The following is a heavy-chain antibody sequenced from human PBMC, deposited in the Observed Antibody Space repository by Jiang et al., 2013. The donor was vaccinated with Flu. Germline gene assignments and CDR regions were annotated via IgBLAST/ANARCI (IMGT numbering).Heavy chain of an antibody. D-gene: IGHD2-2*03. CDR2: IYYSGST. J-gene: IGHJ3*02. Sequence: KPSETLSLTCTVSGGSISSYYWSWVRQPPGKGLEWIGYIYYSGSTNYNPSLKSRVTISVDTSKNQFSLKLSSVTAADTAVYYCARDGSHDDAFDIWGQGTMVTVSS. V-gene: IGHV4-59*01. CDR1: GGSISSYY. CDR3: ARDGSHDDAFDI.